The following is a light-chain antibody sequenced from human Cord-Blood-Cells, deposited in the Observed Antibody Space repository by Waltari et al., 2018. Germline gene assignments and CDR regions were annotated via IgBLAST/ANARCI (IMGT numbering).Light chain of an antibody. Sequence: DLQMPQSPSSPSASVGDRVTITCRASQIISSYLIWYQQKTGKAPNLLIYAASSLQSGVPSRFSGSGSGTDFTLTISSLQPEEFVTYYCQQSYSTPEITFGQGTRLEIK. J-gene: IGKJ5*01. CDR2: AAS. V-gene: IGKV1-39*01. CDR1: QIISSY. CDR3: QQSYSTPEIT.